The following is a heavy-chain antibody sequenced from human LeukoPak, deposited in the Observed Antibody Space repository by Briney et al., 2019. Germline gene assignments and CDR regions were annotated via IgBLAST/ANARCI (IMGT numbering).Heavy chain of an antibody. CDR2: MYHSGST. V-gene: IGHV4-38-2*01. CDR1: GHSISSGSY. J-gene: IGHJ6*02. D-gene: IGHD2-15*01. CDR3: ARLVVVAATGYYYGMDV. Sequence: SETLSLTCAVSGHSISSGSYWGWIRQPPGKGLEWIGSMYHSGSTFYNPSLMSRVTISVDTSNNQFSLKLSSVTAADTAVYYCARLVVVAATGYYYGMDVWGQGTTVTVSS.